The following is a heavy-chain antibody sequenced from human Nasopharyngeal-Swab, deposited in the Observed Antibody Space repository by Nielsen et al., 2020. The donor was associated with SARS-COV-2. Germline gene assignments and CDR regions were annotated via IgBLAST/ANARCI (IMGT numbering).Heavy chain of an antibody. CDR1: GYTFTSYA. CDR3: ASGKHSSGWYGLDAFDI. J-gene: IGHJ3*02. V-gene: IGHV7-4-1*02. Sequence: ASVKVSCKASGYTFTSYAMNWVRQAPGQGLEWMGWINTNTGDPMYAQGFTGRFVFSLDTSVSTAYLQISSLKAEDTAVYYCASGKHSSGWYGLDAFDIWGQGTMVTVSS. D-gene: IGHD6-19*01. CDR2: INTNTGDP.